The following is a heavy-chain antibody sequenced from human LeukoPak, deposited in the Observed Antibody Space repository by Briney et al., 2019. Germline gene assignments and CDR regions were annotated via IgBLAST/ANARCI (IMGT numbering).Heavy chain of an antibody. CDR1: GGSISSGPYY. CDR3: ARGVGSTSSNWFDP. D-gene: IGHD2-2*01. J-gene: IGHJ5*02. V-gene: IGHV4-61*02. Sequence: SETLSLTCTVSGGSISSGPYYWSWIRQPAGKGLEWIGRMYASGSTNYNPSLKSRVTISVDTSKNQFSLKLSSVTAADTAVYYCARGVGSTSSNWFDPWSQGTLVTVSS. CDR2: MYASGST.